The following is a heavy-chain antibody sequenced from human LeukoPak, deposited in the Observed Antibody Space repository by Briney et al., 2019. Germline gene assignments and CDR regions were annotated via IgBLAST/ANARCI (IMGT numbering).Heavy chain of an antibody. D-gene: IGHD4-11*01. CDR2: ISSSSIYI. J-gene: IGHJ5*02. V-gene: IGHV3-21*01. Sequence: KAGGSLRLSCAASGFIFSSYSMNWVRQAPGKGLEWGSSISSSSIYIYYADSVKGRFTISRDKAKNSLYLQMNSLRAEDTAVYYCARVTRSNHYSNYIPSFGQLTWFDPWGQGTLVTVSS. CDR1: GFIFSSYS. CDR3: ARVTRSNHYSNYIPSFGQLTWFDP.